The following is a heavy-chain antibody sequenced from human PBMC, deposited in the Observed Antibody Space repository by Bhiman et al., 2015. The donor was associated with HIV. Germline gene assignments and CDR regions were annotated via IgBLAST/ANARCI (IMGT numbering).Heavy chain of an antibody. D-gene: IGHD3-3*01. CDR2: ISYDGRNK. CDR3: ARDLEWFAVQSIDN. CDR1: GFTFSSYA. J-gene: IGHJ4*02. Sequence: QVQLVESGGGVVQPGRSLRLSCAASGFTFSSYAMHWVRQAPGKGLEWVAVISYDGRNKFYADSVKGRFTISRDNSKNTMYLQMSNLRADDTAVYYCARDLEWFAVQSIDNWGQGTLVTVSS. V-gene: IGHV3-30*04.